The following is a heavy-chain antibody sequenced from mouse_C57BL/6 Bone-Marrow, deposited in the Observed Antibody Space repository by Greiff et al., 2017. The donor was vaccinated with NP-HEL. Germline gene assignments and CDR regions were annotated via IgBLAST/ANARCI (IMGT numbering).Heavy chain of an antibody. CDR2: IDPEDGDT. Sequence: EVQLVESGAELVRPGASVKLSCTASGFNIKDYYMHWVKQRPEQGLEWIGRIDPEDGDTEYAPKFQGKATMTADTSPNTAYLQLSSLTSEETAVYYCTIPGNRYAMDYWGQGTSVTVSS. CDR1: GFNIKDYY. D-gene: IGHD2-1*01. CDR3: TIPGNRYAMDY. V-gene: IGHV14-1*01. J-gene: IGHJ4*01.